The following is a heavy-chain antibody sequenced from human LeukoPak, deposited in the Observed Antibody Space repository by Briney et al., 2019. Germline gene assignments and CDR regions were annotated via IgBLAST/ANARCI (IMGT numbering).Heavy chain of an antibody. J-gene: IGHJ3*02. V-gene: IGHV1-18*01. CDR2: ISGYNGNT. Sequence: ASVKVSCKASGYTFTSYGISWVRQAPGQGLEWMGWISGYNGNTNSAQKLQGRVSMTTDTSTSTAYMELRSLRSDNTAVYYCARDRSPDFWSGDYRDAFDIWGQGTMVTVSS. D-gene: IGHD3-3*01. CDR3: ARDRSPDFWSGDYRDAFDI. CDR1: GYTFTSYG.